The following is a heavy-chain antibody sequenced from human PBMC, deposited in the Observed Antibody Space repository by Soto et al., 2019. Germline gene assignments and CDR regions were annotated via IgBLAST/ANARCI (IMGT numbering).Heavy chain of an antibody. V-gene: IGHV1-18*01. CDR2: ITAYNGNT. Sequence: QVQMVQSGAEVKKPGASVKVSCKASGYIFTSYAITWVRQAPGQGLEWMGWITAYNGNTNYAQELQGRVTMTTDTSTSTAYMELRSLRSDDTAVYYCVRGGVGSTVTYFDYWGQGTLVTVSS. CDR1: GYIFTSYA. D-gene: IGHD4-17*01. J-gene: IGHJ4*02. CDR3: VRGGVGSTVTYFDY.